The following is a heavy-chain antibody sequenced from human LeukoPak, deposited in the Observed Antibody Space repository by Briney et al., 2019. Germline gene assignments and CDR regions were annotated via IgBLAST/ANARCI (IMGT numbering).Heavy chain of an antibody. Sequence: PGGSLRLSCAASGFTFSSYWMSWVRQAPGKGLEWVANIKQDGSEKYYVDSVKGRFTISRDNAKNSLYLQMNSLRAEDTAVYYCARLGRSRDYYGSGSYYRVYYYYYMDVWGKGTTVTISS. CDR2: IKQDGSEK. D-gene: IGHD3-10*01. CDR3: ARLGRSRDYYGSGSYYRVYYYYYMDV. V-gene: IGHV3-7*01. J-gene: IGHJ6*03. CDR1: GFTFSSYW.